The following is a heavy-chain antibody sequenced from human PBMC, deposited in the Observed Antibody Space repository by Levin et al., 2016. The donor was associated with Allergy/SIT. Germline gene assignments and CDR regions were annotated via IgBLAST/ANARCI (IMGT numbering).Heavy chain of an antibody. J-gene: IGHJ4*02. V-gene: IGHV3-7*02. Sequence: VRQMPGKGLEWVANIKQDGSEKYYVDSVKGRFTISRDSAKKSLYLQMNSLRAEDTAVYYCARGAMPDYWGQGTLVTVSS. D-gene: IGHD2-2*01. CDR2: IKQDGSEK. CDR3: ARGAMPDY.